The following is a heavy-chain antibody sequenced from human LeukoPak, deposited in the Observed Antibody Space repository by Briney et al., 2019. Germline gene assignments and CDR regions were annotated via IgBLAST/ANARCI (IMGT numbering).Heavy chain of an antibody. CDR2: ISYDGSNK. D-gene: IGHD6-13*01. V-gene: IGHV3-30*03. CDR3: AGNIAAAGTLDFDY. Sequence: GGSLRLSCAASGFTFSSYGMHWVRQAPGKGLEWVAVISYDGSNKYYADSVKGRFTISRDNSKNTLYLQMNSLRAEDTAVYYCAGNIAAAGTLDFDYWGQGTLVTVSS. CDR1: GFTFSSYG. J-gene: IGHJ4*02.